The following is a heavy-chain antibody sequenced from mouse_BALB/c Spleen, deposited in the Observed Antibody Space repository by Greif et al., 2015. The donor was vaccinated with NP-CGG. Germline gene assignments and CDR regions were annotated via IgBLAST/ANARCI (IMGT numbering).Heavy chain of an antibody. CDR2: INPYNGGT. Sequence: VQLKESGPELVKPGASMKISCKASGYSFTGYTMNWVKQSHGKNLEWIGPINPYNGGTSYNQKFKGKAPLTVDKSSSTEDRELLSPTSEEAAIYYCALYYYGSSYYLDYWGQGTTRTVSS. CDR3: ALYYYGSSYYLDY. V-gene: IGHV1-25*01. D-gene: IGHD1-1*01. J-gene: IGHJ2*01. CDR1: GYSFTGYT.